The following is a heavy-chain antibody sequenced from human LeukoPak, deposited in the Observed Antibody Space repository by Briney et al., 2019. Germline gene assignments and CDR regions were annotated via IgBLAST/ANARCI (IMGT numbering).Heavy chain of an antibody. J-gene: IGHJ1*01. V-gene: IGHV1-46*01. D-gene: IGHD3-22*01. Sequence: ASVKVSCKASGYTFTSYYMHWVRQAPGQGLEWMGIINPSGGSTSYAQKFQGRVTMTRDMSTSTVYMELSSLRSEDTAVYYCARDKARITMIVVVTGYFQHWGQGTLVTVSS. CDR1: GYTFTSYY. CDR3: ARDKARITMIVVVTGYFQH. CDR2: INPSGGST.